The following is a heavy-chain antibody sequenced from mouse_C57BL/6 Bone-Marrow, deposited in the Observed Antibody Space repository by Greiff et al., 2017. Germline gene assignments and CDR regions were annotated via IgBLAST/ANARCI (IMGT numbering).Heavy chain of an antibody. CDR2: IWRGGRT. V-gene: IGHV2-5*01. J-gene: IGHJ4*01. D-gene: IGHD4-1*01. Sequence: VMLVESGPGLVQPSQSLSITCTVSGFSLTSYGVHWVRQSPGKGLEWLGVIWRGGRTDNNAAFMSRLSITKDNSKSQVFFKMNSLQADDTAIDYCAKKGWDGAMDYWGQGTSVTVSS. CDR1: GFSLTSYG. CDR3: AKKGWDGAMDY.